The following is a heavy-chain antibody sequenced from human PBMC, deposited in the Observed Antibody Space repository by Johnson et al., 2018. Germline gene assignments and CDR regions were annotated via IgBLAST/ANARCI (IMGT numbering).Heavy chain of an antibody. Sequence: VQLVESGGGLVKPGGSLRLSCAASGFTFSSYSMNWVRQAPGKGLEWVSYISSSSSTIYYADSVKGRFTISRDNAKNSLYLQMNSLRDEDTAVYYCARADGSGSYRYYYGMDVWGQGTTVTVSS. V-gene: IGHV3-48*02. CDR2: ISSSSSTI. CDR3: ARADGSGSYRYYYGMDV. J-gene: IGHJ6*02. CDR1: GFTFSSYS. D-gene: IGHD3-10*01.